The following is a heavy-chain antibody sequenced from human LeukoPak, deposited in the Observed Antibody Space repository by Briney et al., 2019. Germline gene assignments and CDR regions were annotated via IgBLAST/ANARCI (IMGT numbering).Heavy chain of an antibody. Sequence: SGPTLVNPTQTLTLTCTFSGFSLSTSGMRVCWIRQPPGKALEWLARIDGDDNKLYSASQKTRLTISKDTSENQVVLTMTNMDPVDTATYFCVRSGYSSPFDYWGQGTLVTVSS. CDR2: IDGDDNK. V-gene: IGHV2-70*04. J-gene: IGHJ4*02. D-gene: IGHD6-13*01. CDR3: VRSGYSSPFDY. CDR1: GFSLSTSGMR.